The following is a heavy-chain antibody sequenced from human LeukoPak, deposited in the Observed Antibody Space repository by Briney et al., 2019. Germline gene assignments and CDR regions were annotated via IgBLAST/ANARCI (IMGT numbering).Heavy chain of an antibody. CDR2: IYYSGST. D-gene: IGHD1-1*01. CDR3: ARYPGTRNGLPYFDY. CDR1: GGSINNYY. J-gene: IGHJ4*02. V-gene: IGHV4-59*01. Sequence: PSETLSLTCTVSGGSINNYYWSWIRQPPGKGLEWIRYIYYSGSTSYNPSLKSRVTMSVDTSKNRFSLKLTSVTAADTGVYYCARYPGTRNGLPYFDYWGQGTLVTVSS.